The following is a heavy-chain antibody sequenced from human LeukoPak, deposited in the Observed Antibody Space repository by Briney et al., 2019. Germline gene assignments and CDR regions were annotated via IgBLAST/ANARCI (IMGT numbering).Heavy chain of an antibody. Sequence: GGSLSLSCAASGFTFRIYAMSCVRRAPGGGREGGSAISGCGDSIYYADSVKGRFTISRDNSNNTLYLQMNSLRAEDTDVYYCAKASHYYDSSGYYYEGLAFDIWGQGKMVSVSS. CDR1: GFTFRIYA. CDR2: ISGCGDSI. CDR3: AKASHYYDSSGYYYEGLAFDI. D-gene: IGHD3-22*01. V-gene: IGHV3-23*01. J-gene: IGHJ3*02.